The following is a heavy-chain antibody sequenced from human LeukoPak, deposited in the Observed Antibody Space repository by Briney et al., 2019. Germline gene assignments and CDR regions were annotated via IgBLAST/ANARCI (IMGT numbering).Heavy chain of an antibody. CDR3: TTETWIGYCSGGSCSDHGTFDY. V-gene: IGHV3-15*01. D-gene: IGHD2-15*01. CDR1: GFTFSSYS. J-gene: IGHJ4*02. CDR2: IKSKTDGGTT. Sequence: PGGSLRLSCAASGFTFSSYSMNWVRQAPGKGLEWVGRIKSKTDGGTTDYAAPVKGRFTISRDDSKNTLYLQMNSLKTEDTAVYYCTTETWIGYCSGGSCSDHGTFDYWGQGTLVTVSS.